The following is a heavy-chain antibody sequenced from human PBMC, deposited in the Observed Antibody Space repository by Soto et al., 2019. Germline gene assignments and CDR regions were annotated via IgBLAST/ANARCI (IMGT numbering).Heavy chain of an antibody. CDR3: AIEGSAPYYYYGMYV. CDR2: INGYNGNT. J-gene: IGHJ6*02. D-gene: IGHD6-19*01. Sequence: GASVKVSCKASGYTFTTYGISWVRQAPGQGLEWMGWINGYNGNTDYPQKLQGRVTMTTDTSTSTAYMALRSLRSDDTAVYYCAIEGSAPYYYYGMYVWGQGTTVTVSS. CDR1: GYTFTTYG. V-gene: IGHV1-18*01.